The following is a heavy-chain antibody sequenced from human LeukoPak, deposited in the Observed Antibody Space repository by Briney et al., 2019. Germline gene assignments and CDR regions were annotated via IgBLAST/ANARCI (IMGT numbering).Heavy chain of an antibody. Sequence: SQTLSLTCTVSGGSISSGGYYWSWIRQHPGKGLEWIGYIYYSGSTYYNPSLKSRVTISVDTSKNQFSLKLSSVTAADTAVYYCARGTRNNCTNGVCSTPFDYWGQGTLVTASS. CDR1: GGSISSGGYY. D-gene: IGHD2-8*01. V-gene: IGHV4-31*03. CDR3: ARGTRNNCTNGVCSTPFDY. CDR2: IYYSGST. J-gene: IGHJ4*02.